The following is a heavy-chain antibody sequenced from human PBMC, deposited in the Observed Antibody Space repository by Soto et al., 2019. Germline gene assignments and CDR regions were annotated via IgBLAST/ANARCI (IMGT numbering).Heavy chain of an antibody. Sequence: GGSLRLSCAASGFTFSSYAMSWVRQAPGKGQEWVSAISGSGGSTYYADSVKGRFTISRDNSKNTLYLQMNSLRAEDTAVYYCAKVRETNYDFWSGYYFGNIDYWGQATLVTVSS. D-gene: IGHD3-3*01. CDR2: ISGSGGST. CDR1: GFTFSSYA. V-gene: IGHV3-23*01. J-gene: IGHJ4*02. CDR3: AKVRETNYDFWSGYYFGNIDY.